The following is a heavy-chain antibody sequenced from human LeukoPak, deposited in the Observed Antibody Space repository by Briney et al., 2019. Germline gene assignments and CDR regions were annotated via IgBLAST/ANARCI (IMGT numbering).Heavy chain of an antibody. V-gene: IGHV4-39*07. CDR1: GGSISSSTYY. CDR3: ARGVVNLVGATTDFDY. CDR2: MYYGGST. Sequence: SETLSLTCAVSGGSISSSTYYWGWIRQPPGKGLEWIGSMYYGGSTNYNPSLKSRVTISVDTSKNQFSLKLSSVTAADTAVYYCARGVVNLVGATTDFDYWGQGTLVTVSS. J-gene: IGHJ4*02. D-gene: IGHD1-26*01.